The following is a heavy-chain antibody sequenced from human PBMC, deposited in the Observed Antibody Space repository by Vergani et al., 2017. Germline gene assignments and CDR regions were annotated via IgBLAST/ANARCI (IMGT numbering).Heavy chain of an antibody. CDR3: ARGWVSGWYGELGY. CDR2: IYYTGST. J-gene: IGHJ4*02. CDR1: GGSISSYY. V-gene: IGHV4-59*01. D-gene: IGHD6-19*01. Sequence: QVQLQESGPGLVKPLETLSLTCTVSGGSISSYYWTWIRQPPGKGLEWIGNIYYTGSTNYNPSLQSRVTMSVDTSNNQFSLRLSSVTAADTAVYYCARGWVSGWYGELGYWGQGTLVTVSA.